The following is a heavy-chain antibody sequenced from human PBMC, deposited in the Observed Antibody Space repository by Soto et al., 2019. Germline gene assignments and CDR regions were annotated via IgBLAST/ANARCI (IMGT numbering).Heavy chain of an antibody. CDR3: ARHGYNYGGGYFDY. Sequence: EVQLVESGGGLVQPGGSLRLSCAASGVTVSRNYMSWVRQAPGKGLEWVSFIYSGGSTYYADSVKGRFTISRDNSKNTLYLQMNSLRAEDTAVYYCARHGYNYGGGYFDYWGHGTLVTVSS. V-gene: IGHV3-66*04. D-gene: IGHD5-18*01. CDR1: GVTVSRNY. CDR2: IYSGGST. J-gene: IGHJ4*01.